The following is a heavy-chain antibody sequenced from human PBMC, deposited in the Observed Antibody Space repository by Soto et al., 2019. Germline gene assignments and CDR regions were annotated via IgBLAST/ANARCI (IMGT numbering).Heavy chain of an antibody. J-gene: IGHJ6*02. D-gene: IGHD4-17*01. CDR1: GFTFTSSA. CDR2: IVVGSGNT. V-gene: IGHV1-58*01. CDR3: AARGTTVTTRDYYGMDV. Sequence: GASVKVSCKASGFTFTSSAVQWVRQARGQRLEWIGWIVVGSGNTNYAQKFQERVTITRDMSTSTAYMELSSLRSEDTAVYYCAARGTTVTTRDYYGMDVSGQGTTVTVSS.